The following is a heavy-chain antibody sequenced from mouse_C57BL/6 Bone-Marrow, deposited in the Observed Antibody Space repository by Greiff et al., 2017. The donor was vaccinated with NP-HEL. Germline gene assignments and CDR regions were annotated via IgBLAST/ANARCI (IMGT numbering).Heavy chain of an antibody. CDR1: GYTFTSYG. CDR3: ARWGYYGSSYAMDY. CDR2: IYPRSGNT. V-gene: IGHV1-81*01. J-gene: IGHJ4*01. Sequence: QVQLQQSGAELARPGASVKLSCKASGYTFTSYGISWVKQRTGQGLEWIGEIYPRSGNTYYNEQFKGKATLTADKSSSTAYMELRSLTSEDSAVYFCARWGYYGSSYAMDYWGQGTSVTVSS. D-gene: IGHD1-1*01.